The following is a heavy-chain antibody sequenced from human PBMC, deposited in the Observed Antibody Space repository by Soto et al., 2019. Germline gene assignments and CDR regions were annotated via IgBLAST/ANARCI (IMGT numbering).Heavy chain of an antibody. J-gene: IGHJ4*02. V-gene: IGHV1-46*01. CDR3: ARAVGPKRDGYRGPFDY. CDR1: GYTFTSYY. D-gene: IGHD3-16*02. CDR2: INPSGGST. Sequence: GASVKVSCKASGYTFTSYYMHWVRQAPGQGLEWMGIINPSGGSTSYAQKFQGRVTMTRDTSTSTVYMELSSLRSEDTAVYYCARAVGPKRDGYRGPFDYWGQGTLVTVSS.